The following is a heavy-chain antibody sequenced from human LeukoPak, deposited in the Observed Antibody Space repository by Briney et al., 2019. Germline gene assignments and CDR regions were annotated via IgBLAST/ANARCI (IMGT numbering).Heavy chain of an antibody. V-gene: IGHV3-48*01. D-gene: IGHD5-12*01. CDR2: ISSSSRTT. Sequence: GGSLRLSCAASGFTFSSYSMNWVRQAPGKGLEWISYISSSSRTTYYADSVKGRFTISRDNAKNSLYLQMNSLRAEDTAVYYCARGHPYSHPLHIVATIGAYYYYYGMDVWGQGTTVTVSS. CDR3: ARGHPYSHPLHIVATIGAYYYYYGMDV. J-gene: IGHJ6*02. CDR1: GFTFSSYS.